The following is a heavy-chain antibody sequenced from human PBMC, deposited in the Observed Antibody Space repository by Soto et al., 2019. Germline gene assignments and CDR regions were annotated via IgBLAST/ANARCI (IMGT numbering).Heavy chain of an antibody. D-gene: IGHD2-15*01. J-gene: IGHJ4*02. CDR3: AKDLGYCSGGSCWAFDY. CDR1: GFTFSSYA. Sequence: EVQLLESGGGLVQPGGSLRLSCAASGFTFSSYAMRWVRQAPGKGLEWVSAISGSGGSTYYADSVKGRFTISRDNSKNTLYLQMNSLRAEDTAVYYCAKDLGYCSGGSCWAFDYWGQGTLVTVSS. V-gene: IGHV3-23*01. CDR2: ISGSGGST.